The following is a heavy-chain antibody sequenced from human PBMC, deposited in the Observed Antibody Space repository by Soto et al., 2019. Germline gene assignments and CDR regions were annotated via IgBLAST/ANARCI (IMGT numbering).Heavy chain of an antibody. CDR3: ARVAYYYDSSGYFY. Sequence: GGSLRLSCAASGFTFSGSGIHWVRQASGKGLEWVGRIRSKANSYATAYAASVKGRFTVSRDDSKNTAYLQMNSLKTEDTAVYYCARVAYYYDSSGYFYWGQGTLVTVPQ. CDR1: GFTFSGSG. CDR2: IRSKANSYAT. D-gene: IGHD3-22*01. J-gene: IGHJ4*02. V-gene: IGHV3-73*01.